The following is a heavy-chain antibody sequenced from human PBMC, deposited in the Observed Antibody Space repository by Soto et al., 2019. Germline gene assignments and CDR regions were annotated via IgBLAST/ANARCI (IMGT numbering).Heavy chain of an antibody. J-gene: IGHJ5*02. CDR1: GASISGYY. D-gene: IGHD1-1*01. Sequence: SETLSLTCTVSGASISGYYWSWIRKSAGKGLEWIGRIYATGTTDYNPSLKSRVMMSVDTSKKQFSLKLRSVTAADTAVYYCVRDGTKTLREWFDPWGQGISVTVSS. CDR3: VRDGTKTLREWFDP. CDR2: IYATGTT. V-gene: IGHV4-4*07.